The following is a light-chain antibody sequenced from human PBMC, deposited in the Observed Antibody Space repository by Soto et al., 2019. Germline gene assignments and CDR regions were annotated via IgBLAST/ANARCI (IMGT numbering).Light chain of an antibody. CDR3: QQYFTSPLT. J-gene: IGKJ4*01. CDR2: GAS. Sequence: EIVLTQSPDTLSLSPGERATLSCRASKSVRSTYLAWYQHKPGQAPRLLIYGASSRATDIPDRFTGSGSETDFTLTVSRLEPEDFAVYYCQQYFTSPLTFGGGTKVEMK. V-gene: IGKV3-20*01. CDR1: KSVRSTY.